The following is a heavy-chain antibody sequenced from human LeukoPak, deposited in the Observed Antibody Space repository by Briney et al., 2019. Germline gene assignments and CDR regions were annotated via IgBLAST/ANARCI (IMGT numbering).Heavy chain of an antibody. Sequence: GGSLRLSCAASGFTFSSYAMHWVRQAPGKGLEWVAVISYDGSNKYYADSVKGRFTISRDNSKNTLYLQMNSLRAEDTAVYYCAREHYGSGSYYSDLRYWSQGTLVTVSS. CDR1: GFTFSSYA. CDR2: ISYDGSNK. D-gene: IGHD3-10*01. J-gene: IGHJ4*02. V-gene: IGHV3-30*01. CDR3: AREHYGSGSYYSDLRY.